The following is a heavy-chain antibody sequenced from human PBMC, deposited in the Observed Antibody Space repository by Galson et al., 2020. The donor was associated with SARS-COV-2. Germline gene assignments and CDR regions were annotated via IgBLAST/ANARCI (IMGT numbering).Heavy chain of an antibody. V-gene: IGHV3-21*01. CDR2: ISSTSYYI. Sequence: AGGSLRLSCDASGFTFSDYTMAWVRRAPGKGLEWVSSISSTSYYINYAGSVQGRFTISRDNAESSLSLDMNNLRAEDTAVYYCVSWAYGDYSFDHWGQGTLVTVSS. J-gene: IGHJ4*02. D-gene: IGHD2-21*02. CDR1: GFTFSDYT. CDR3: VSWAYGDYSFDH.